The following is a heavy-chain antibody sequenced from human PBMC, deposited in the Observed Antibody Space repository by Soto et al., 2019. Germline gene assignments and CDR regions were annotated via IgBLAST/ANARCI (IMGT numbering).Heavy chain of an antibody. CDR1: GGSISSYY. CDR3: ARDRFYSNYADYYYYYGMDV. CDR2: IYYSGST. J-gene: IGHJ6*02. D-gene: IGHD4-4*01. Sequence: PSETLSLTCTVSGGSISSYYWSWIRQPPGKGLEWIGYIYYSGSTNYNPSLKSRVTISVDTSKNQFSLKLSSVTAADTAVYYCARDRFYSNYADYYYYYGMDVWGQGTTVTVSS. V-gene: IGHV4-59*01.